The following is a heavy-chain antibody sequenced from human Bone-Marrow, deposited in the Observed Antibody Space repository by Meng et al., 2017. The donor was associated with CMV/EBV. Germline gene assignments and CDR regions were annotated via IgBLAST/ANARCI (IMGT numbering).Heavy chain of an antibody. J-gene: IGHJ4*02. CDR1: CWSVCGYH. CDR2: INHSGST. V-gene: IGHV4-34*01. D-gene: IGHD3-22*01. Sequence: PLPQVGAGLLKPSGTLPRACAVVCWSVCGYHWSRYRKPPGKGLEWIGEINHSGSTNYNPSLKCRVTISVDTSKNQFSLKLSSVTAADTAVYYCARGNVWTRITMIVVVINYFDYWGQGTLVTVSS. CDR3: ARGNVWTRITMIVVVINYFDY.